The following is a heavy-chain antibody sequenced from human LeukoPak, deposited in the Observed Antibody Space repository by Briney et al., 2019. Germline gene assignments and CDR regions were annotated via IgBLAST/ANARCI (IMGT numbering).Heavy chain of an antibody. CDR2: VSSDGNKK. CDR1: GFTFSSHA. J-gene: IGHJ5*02. CDR3: ARRGVVGASRWSWFDP. D-gene: IGHD1-26*01. V-gene: IGHV3-30-3*01. Sequence: GRSLRLSCAASGFTFSSHAMHWVRQAPGKGLEWVAVVSSDGNKKFYADSVTGRFIISRDNPKNTVDLQMSSLRPEDTAVYYCARRGVVGASRWSWFDPWGQGTLVTVSS.